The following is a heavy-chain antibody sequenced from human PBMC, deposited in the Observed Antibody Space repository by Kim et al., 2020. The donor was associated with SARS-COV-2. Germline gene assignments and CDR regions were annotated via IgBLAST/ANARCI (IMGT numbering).Heavy chain of an antibody. Sequence: SPKFHGRVTITRDTSASTAYMELSSLRSEDTAVYYCARERWKAAAGAFDIWGQGTMVTVSS. D-gene: IGHD6-13*01. V-gene: IGHV1-3*01. J-gene: IGHJ3*02. CDR3: ARERWKAAAGAFDI.